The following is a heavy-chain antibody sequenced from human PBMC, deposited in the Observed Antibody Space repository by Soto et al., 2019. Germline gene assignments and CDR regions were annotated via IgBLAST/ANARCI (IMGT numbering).Heavy chain of an antibody. J-gene: IGHJ4*02. CDR2: ISSSSSTI. CDR1: GFTFSSYS. D-gene: IGHD3-22*01. V-gene: IGHV3-21*01. CDR3: ARATYYYDSSGLGY. Sequence: EVQLVESGGGLVKPGGSLRLSCAASGFTFSSYSMNWVRQAPGKGLEWVSSISSSSSTIYYADSVKGRFTISRDNAKNSLYLQMNSLRDEDTAVYYCARATYYYDSSGLGYWGQGTLVTVSS.